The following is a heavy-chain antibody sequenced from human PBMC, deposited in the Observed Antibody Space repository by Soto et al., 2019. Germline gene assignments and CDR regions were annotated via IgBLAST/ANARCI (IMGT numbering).Heavy chain of an antibody. CDR1: GGTFSSYA. J-gene: IGHJ6*02. CDR2: IIPIFGTA. Sequence: SVKVSCKASGGTFSSYAISWVRQAPGQGLEWMGGIIPIFGTANYAQKFQGRVTITADESTSTAYMELSSLSSEDTAVYYCAIYFGVVIIEVQDYYYYGMDVWGQGTTVTVSS. V-gene: IGHV1-69*13. CDR3: AIYFGVVIIEVQDYYYYGMDV. D-gene: IGHD3-3*01.